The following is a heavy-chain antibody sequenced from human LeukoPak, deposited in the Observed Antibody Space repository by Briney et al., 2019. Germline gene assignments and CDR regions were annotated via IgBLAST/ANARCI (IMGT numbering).Heavy chain of an antibody. V-gene: IGHV3-7*01. CDR1: GFIFNKHA. CDR3: ARDLAYSRLDY. CDR2: INPDGNKK. J-gene: IGHJ4*02. D-gene: IGHD5-18*01. Sequence: GGSLRLSCAASGFIFNKHAMSWVRQAPGKGLEWVASINPDGNKKYSADSVKGRFTISRDNAENSLYLQMNSLRVEDTAFYYCARDLAYSRLDYWGQGMLVTVSS.